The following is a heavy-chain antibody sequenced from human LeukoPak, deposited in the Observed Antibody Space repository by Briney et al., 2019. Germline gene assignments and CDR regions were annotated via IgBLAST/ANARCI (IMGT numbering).Heavy chain of an antibody. V-gene: IGHV4-4*07. D-gene: IGHD1-26*01. Sequence: SETLSLTCTVSGTSLSPFHWTWFRQPVGQRLEWIGLIYFTGTATLNPSLRSRVAMSVDLAKNQLFLKLASVTAADTAVYYCARSYSGSPRGYYYYYMDVWGKGTTVTVSS. J-gene: IGHJ6*03. CDR3: ARSYSGSPRGYYYYYMDV. CDR1: GTSLSPFH. CDR2: IYFTGTA.